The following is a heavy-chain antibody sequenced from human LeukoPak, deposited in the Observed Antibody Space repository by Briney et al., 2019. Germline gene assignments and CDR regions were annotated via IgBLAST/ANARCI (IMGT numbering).Heavy chain of an antibody. Sequence: ASVKVSCKASGYTFTGYYMHWVRQAPGQGLEWMGWINPNSGGTNYAQKFQGRVTMTRDTSISTAYMEPSRLRSDDPAVYYCATLEGIVVVPAAPNDANWFDPWGQGTLVTVSS. J-gene: IGHJ5*02. CDR2: INPNSGGT. V-gene: IGHV1-2*02. D-gene: IGHD2-2*01. CDR3: ATLEGIVVVPAAPNDANWFDP. CDR1: GYTFTGYY.